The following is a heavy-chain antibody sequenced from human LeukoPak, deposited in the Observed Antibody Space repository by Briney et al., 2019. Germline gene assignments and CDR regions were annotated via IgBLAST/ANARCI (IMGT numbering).Heavy chain of an antibody. J-gene: IGHJ5*02. CDR1: GYNFPRYW. CDR2: IYPGDSET. D-gene: IGHD2-15*01. CDR3: ARVPVGYCSGGSCYDWFDP. Sequence: GESLKISCKGSGYNFPRYWIAWVRQMSGKGLEWMGIIYPGDSETRYSPSFQGQITISADESISTAYLQWSSPKASDTAMYYCARVPVGYCSGGSCYDWFDPWGQGTLVSVSS. V-gene: IGHV5-51*01.